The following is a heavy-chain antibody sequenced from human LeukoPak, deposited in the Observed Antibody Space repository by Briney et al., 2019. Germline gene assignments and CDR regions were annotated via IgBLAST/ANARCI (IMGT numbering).Heavy chain of an antibody. CDR2: IYTSGAT. V-gene: IGHV4-4*07. Sequence: PSETLSLTCTVSGGSIIGYYWSWIRQPAGKGLEWIGRIYTSGATNYNPSLKSRITMSVDTSKNQFSLRLSSVTAADTAVYYCAREKGNNWFDPWGQGTLVTVPS. J-gene: IGHJ5*02. D-gene: IGHD6-13*01. CDR3: AREKGNNWFDP. CDR1: GGSIIGYY.